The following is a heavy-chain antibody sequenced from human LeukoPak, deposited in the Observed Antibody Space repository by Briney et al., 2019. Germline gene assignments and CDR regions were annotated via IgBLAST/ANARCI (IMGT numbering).Heavy chain of an antibody. CDR2: ISSSGSTI. J-gene: IGHJ5*02. CDR3: ARESDYSGFDP. V-gene: IGHV3-48*04. D-gene: IGHD3-10*01. Sequence: GRSLRLSCAASGFTFSSYGMHWVRQAPGKGLEWVSYISSSGSTIYYADSVKGRFTISRDNAKNSLYLQMNSLRAEDTAVYYCARESDYSGFDPWGQGTLVTVSS. CDR1: GFTFSSYG.